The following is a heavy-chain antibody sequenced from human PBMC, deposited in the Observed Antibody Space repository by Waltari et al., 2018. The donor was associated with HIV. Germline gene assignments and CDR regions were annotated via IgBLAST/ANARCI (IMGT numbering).Heavy chain of an antibody. J-gene: IGHJ4*02. Sequence: EVQLVESGGGLVQPGRSLRLPCAASGFPFDDYAIHWFRQVPGRGLEWVSGISWNSVSIGYADSVKGRITISRDNAKNSLYLQMNSLRPEDTALYYCAKGASSGYPVTTLHYFDYWGQGTLVTVSS. V-gene: IGHV3-9*01. D-gene: IGHD3-22*01. CDR2: ISWNSVSI. CDR1: GFPFDDYA. CDR3: AKGASSGYPVTTLHYFDY.